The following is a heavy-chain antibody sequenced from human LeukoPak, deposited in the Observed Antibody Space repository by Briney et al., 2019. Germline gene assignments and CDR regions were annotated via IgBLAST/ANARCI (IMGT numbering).Heavy chain of an antibody. CDR1: GFTFSNYG. CDR3: AKRPSYDSSRLYYFDY. CDR2: ISYDGNNK. J-gene: IGHJ4*02. D-gene: IGHD3-22*01. V-gene: IGHV3-30*18. Sequence: GGSLRLSCAASGFTFSNYGMYWVRQAPGKGLEWVAVISYDGNNKYYVDSVKGRFTISRDNSKNTLYLQMNSLRAEDTAVYYCAKRPSYDSSRLYYFDYWGQGTLVTVSS.